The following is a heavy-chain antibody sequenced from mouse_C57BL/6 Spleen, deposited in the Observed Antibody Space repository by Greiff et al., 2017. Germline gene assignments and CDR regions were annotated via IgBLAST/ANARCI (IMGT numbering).Heavy chain of an antibody. V-gene: IGHV14-4*01. CDR1: GFNIKDDY. J-gene: IGHJ1*03. CDR2: IDPENGDT. Sequence: EVQLQQSGAELVRPGASVKLSCTASGFNIKDDYMHWVKQRPEQGLEWIGWIDPENGDTEYASKFQGKATITADTSSNTAYLQLSSLTTEDTAVYCCTTRGFITTVVATGLWFDVWGTGTTVTVSS. CDR3: TTRGFITTVVATGLWFDV. D-gene: IGHD1-1*01.